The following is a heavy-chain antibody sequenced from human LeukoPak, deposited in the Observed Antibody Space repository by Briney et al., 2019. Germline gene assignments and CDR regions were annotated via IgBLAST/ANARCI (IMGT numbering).Heavy chain of an antibody. D-gene: IGHD3-22*01. Sequence: SETLSLTCTVSGGSISSSSYYWGWLRQPPGKGLEWIGSIYYSGSTYYNPSLKSRVTISVDTSKNQFSLKLSSVTAADTAVYYCARRAGGYPHPYDYWGQGILVTVSS. J-gene: IGHJ4*02. CDR3: ARRAGGYPHPYDY. CDR1: GGSISSSSYY. V-gene: IGHV4-39*07. CDR2: IYYSGST.